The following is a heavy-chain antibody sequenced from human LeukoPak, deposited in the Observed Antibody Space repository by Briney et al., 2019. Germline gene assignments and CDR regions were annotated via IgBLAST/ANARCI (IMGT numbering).Heavy chain of an antibody. CDR2: IFTSGST. CDR3: ARGNNSGSYPFDY. CDR1: GGSISSGSYY. D-gene: IGHD1-26*01. Sequence: SETLSLTCTVSGGSISSGSYYWSWIRQPAGKGLEWIGRIFTSGSTKYNPSLKSRVTISVDTSKNQFPLKLSSVTAADTAVYYCARGNNSGSYPFDYWGQGTLVTVSS. V-gene: IGHV4-61*02. J-gene: IGHJ4*02.